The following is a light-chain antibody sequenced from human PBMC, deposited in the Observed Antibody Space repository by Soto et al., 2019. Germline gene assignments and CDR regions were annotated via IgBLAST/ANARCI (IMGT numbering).Light chain of an antibody. V-gene: IGLV1-40*01. CDR3: QSYDSSLSGPYVV. J-gene: IGLJ2*01. Sequence: QAVVTQPPSVSGAPGQRVTISCTGSSSNIGAGYDVHWYQQLPGTAPKLLIYGNSTRPSGVPDRFSGSKSGTSASLAITGLQAEDEADYYCQSYDSSLSGPYVVFGGGTKLTVL. CDR1: SSNIGAGYD. CDR2: GNS.